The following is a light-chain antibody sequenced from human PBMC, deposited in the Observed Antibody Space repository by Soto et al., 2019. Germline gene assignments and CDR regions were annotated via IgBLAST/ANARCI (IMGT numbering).Light chain of an antibody. V-gene: IGLV2-14*01. J-gene: IGLJ1*01. Sequence: QSALTQPASVSGSPGQSITISCTGTRSDVGAYNYVSWYQQQSGKAPKLLIHEVSSRPAGVSDRFSGSKSGNTASLTISGLQAEDEADYYCSAFATSRAYVFGIGTKVTVL. CDR1: RSDVGAYNY. CDR3: SAFATSRAYV. CDR2: EVS.